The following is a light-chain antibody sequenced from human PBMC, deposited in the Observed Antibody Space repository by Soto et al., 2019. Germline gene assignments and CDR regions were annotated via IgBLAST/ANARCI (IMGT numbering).Light chain of an antibody. Sequence: IQMAQSPSSLSASVGDRVTITCRTSQSIRNYLNWYQQQAGDAPKLLIYAASTLQPGVTSRFSGSGSGTDFTLTISSLQPEDFATYYCQQSFSTPQTFGPGTKVEIK. J-gene: IGKJ1*01. CDR2: AAS. V-gene: IGKV1-39*01. CDR3: QQSFSTPQT. CDR1: QSIRNY.